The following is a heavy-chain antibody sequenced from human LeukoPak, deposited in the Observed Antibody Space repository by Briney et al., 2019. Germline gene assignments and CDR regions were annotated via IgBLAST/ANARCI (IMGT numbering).Heavy chain of an antibody. CDR3: AKDGSSWYMASSDY. Sequence: GGSLRLSCAASGFTFSSYWMSWVRQAPGKGLEWVSAISGSGGSTYYADSVKGRFTISRDNSKNTLYLQMNSLRAEDTAVYYCAKDGSSWYMASSDYWGQGTLVTVSS. CDR2: ISGSGGST. CDR1: GFTFSSYW. D-gene: IGHD6-13*01. V-gene: IGHV3-23*01. J-gene: IGHJ4*02.